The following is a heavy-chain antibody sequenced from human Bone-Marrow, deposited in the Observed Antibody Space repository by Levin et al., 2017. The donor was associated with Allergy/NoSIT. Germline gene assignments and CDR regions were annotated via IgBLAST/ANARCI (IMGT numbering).Heavy chain of an antibody. CDR1: GYTFTSYG. CDR3: AREKAAMASYYYYGMDV. CDR2: ISAYNGNT. V-gene: IGHV1-18*01. D-gene: IGHD5-18*01. Sequence: GASVKVSCKASGYTFTSYGISWVRQAPGQGLEWMGWISAYNGNTNYAQKLQGRVTMTTDTSTSTAYMELRSLRSDDTAVYYCAREKAAMASYYYYGMDVWGQGTTVTVSS. J-gene: IGHJ6*02.